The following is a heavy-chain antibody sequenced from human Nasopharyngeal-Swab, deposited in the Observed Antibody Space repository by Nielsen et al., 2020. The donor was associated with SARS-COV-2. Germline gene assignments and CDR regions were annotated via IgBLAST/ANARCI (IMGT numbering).Heavy chain of an antibody. J-gene: IGHJ4*02. D-gene: IGHD1-26*01. V-gene: IGHV4-59*11. CDR2: IYYTGST. CDR3: ARAKFSGTYGEYDY. CDR1: GGFLSSHY. Sequence: SETLSLTCTVSGGFLSSHYWSWIRQSTGKGLEWIGHIYYTGSTKYNPSLESRVDISIDTSKKQFSLKLRSATAADTAVYYCARAKFSGTYGEYDYWGQGSLVTVSS.